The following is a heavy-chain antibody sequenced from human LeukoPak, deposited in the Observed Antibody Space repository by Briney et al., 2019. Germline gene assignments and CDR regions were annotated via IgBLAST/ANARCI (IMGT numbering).Heavy chain of an antibody. J-gene: IGHJ5*02. CDR2: IKQDGSER. CDR3: ARGGVSLFDP. Sequence: PGGSLRLSCAASGFTFSSYGMHWVRQAPGKGLEWVANIKQDGSERYYVDSVKGRFTISRDNAKNSLYLQMNSLRAEDTAVYYCARGGVSLFDPRGQGTLVTVSS. CDR1: GFTFSSYG. D-gene: IGHD1-26*01. V-gene: IGHV3-7*01.